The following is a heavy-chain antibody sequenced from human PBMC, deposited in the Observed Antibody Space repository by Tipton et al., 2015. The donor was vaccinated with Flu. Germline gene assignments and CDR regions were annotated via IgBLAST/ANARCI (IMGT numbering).Heavy chain of an antibody. J-gene: IGHJ5*02. V-gene: IGHV4-59*01. Sequence: GLVKPSETLSLTCLVSGDSINSYYWSWIRQSPGKGLEWLGHIYYTGTTTYNPSLQSRVTMSIDTSKNHFSLSLSSVTTADTAVYYWARGRGGFCTGGSCQRDNWFDPWGQGTQVTVSS. CDR1: GDSINSYY. CDR2: IYYTGTT. D-gene: IGHD2-8*02. CDR3: ARGRGGFCTGGSCQRDNWFDP.